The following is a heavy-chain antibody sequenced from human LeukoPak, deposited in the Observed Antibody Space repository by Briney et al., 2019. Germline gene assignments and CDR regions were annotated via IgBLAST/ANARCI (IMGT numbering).Heavy chain of an antibody. Sequence: ASVKVSCKISGYSLTELAIHWVRQAPGKGLEWMGGSDPEDVKTSFAEKFQGRVTFTEDTSTDTAFMELSRLRSDDTAVYYCATFQAYANSGHLRPYFDYWGQGTLVAVSS. D-gene: IGHD3-22*01. V-gene: IGHV1-24*01. J-gene: IGHJ4*02. CDR2: SDPEDVKT. CDR1: GYSLTELA. CDR3: ATFQAYANSGHLRPYFDY.